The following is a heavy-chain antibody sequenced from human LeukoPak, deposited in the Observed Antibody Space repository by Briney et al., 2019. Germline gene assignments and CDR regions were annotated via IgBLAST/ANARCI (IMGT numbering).Heavy chain of an antibody. J-gene: IGHJ6*02. CDR1: GFTFSSYW. CDR3: ARDSNYVFYYYYGMDV. V-gene: IGHV3-74*01. Sequence: PGGSLRLSCAASGFTFSSYWMHWVRQAPGKRLVWVSRISKDGSSTYYADSVKGRFTISRDNAKNTLYLQMNSLRAKDTAVYYCARDSNYVFYYYYGMDVWGQGTTVTVSS. D-gene: IGHD4-11*01. CDR2: ISKDGSST.